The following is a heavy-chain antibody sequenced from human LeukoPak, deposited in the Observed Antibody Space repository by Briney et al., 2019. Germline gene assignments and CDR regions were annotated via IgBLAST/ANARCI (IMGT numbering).Heavy chain of an antibody. V-gene: IGHV1-18*01. CDR1: GYTFTSYG. D-gene: IGHD2-2*02. CDR2: ISAYNGNT. CDR3: ARDPLYCSSTSCYSRDAFDI. Sequence: ASVKVSCKASGYTFTSYGISWVRQAPGQGLEWMGWISAYNGNTNYAQKLQGRVTMTTDTSTSTAYMDLRSLRSDDTAVYYCARDPLYCSSTSCYSRDAFDIWGQGTMVTVSS. J-gene: IGHJ3*02.